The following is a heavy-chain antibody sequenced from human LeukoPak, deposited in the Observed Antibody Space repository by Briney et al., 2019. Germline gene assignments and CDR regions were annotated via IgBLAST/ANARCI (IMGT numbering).Heavy chain of an antibody. Sequence: VASVKVSCKASGYTFTGYYMHWVRQAPGQGLEWMGRINPNSGGTNYAQKFQGRVTMTRDTSISTAYMELSRLRSDDTAVYYCASPHGASYYYFDYWGQGTLVTVSS. D-gene: IGHD4/OR15-4a*01. J-gene: IGHJ4*02. CDR2: INPNSGGT. CDR3: ASPHGASYYYFDY. V-gene: IGHV1-2*06. CDR1: GYTFTGYY.